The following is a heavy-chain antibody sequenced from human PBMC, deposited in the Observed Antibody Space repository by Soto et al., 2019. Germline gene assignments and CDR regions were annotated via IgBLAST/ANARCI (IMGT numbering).Heavy chain of an antibody. Sequence: PGGSLRLSCAASGFTFSSYAMSWVRQAPGKGLEWVSAISGSGGSTYYADSVKGRFTISRDNSKNTLYLQMNSLRAEDTAVYYCAKDRVGIVVVPAAIVAFDIWGQGTMVTVSS. V-gene: IGHV3-23*01. CDR2: ISGSGGST. CDR1: GFTFSSYA. D-gene: IGHD2-2*01. J-gene: IGHJ3*02. CDR3: AKDRVGIVVVPAAIVAFDI.